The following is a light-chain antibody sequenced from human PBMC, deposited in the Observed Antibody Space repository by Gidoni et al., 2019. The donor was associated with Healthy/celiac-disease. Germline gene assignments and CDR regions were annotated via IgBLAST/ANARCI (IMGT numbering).Light chain of an antibody. J-gene: IGKJ1*01. CDR3: QQYGRELWT. CDR1: QSVSSSY. V-gene: IGKV3-20*01. Sequence: EIVLTQSPGTLSLSPGERATLSCRASQSVSSSYLAWYQQKPGQAPRLLIYGASSRATGIPDRFSGSGSGTDFTLTISRLEPEDFAVYYCQQYGRELWTFGQGTKVEIK. CDR2: GAS.